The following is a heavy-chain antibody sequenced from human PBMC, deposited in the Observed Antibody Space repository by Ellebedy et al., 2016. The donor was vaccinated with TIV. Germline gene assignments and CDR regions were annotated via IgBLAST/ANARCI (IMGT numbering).Heavy chain of an antibody. Sequence: GESLKISCAASGFTFSAYSMHWVRQAPGKGLEWISYISNNGATKTYADSVKGRFTIFRDNAKNSLYLRMNSLRPEDTAFYYCALLSGRAVTTYGYWGQGTLVTVSS. D-gene: IGHD4-11*01. CDR2: ISNNGATK. CDR3: ALLSGRAVTTYGY. J-gene: IGHJ4*02. CDR1: GFTFSAYS. V-gene: IGHV3-48*04.